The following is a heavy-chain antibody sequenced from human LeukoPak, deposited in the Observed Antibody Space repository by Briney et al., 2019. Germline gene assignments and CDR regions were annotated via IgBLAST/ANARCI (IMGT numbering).Heavy chain of an antibody. D-gene: IGHD3-10*01. CDR3: ARELSWSGRDF. Sequence: PGGSLRLSCAASGFTFSISWMSWVRQAPGKGLEWVANIKQDGSEKNYVDSVKGRFTISRDNAKNSLYLQMISPRAEDTAVYYCARELSWSGRDFWGQGTLVTVSS. J-gene: IGHJ4*02. V-gene: IGHV3-7*05. CDR2: IKQDGSEK. CDR1: GFTFSISW.